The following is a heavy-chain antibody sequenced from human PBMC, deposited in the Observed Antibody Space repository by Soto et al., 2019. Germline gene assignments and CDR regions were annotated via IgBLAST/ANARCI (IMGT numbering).Heavy chain of an antibody. CDR2: ISSSSSYI. CDR3: ARAARYYDSSGYYYYGMDV. Sequence: GESRRNWSAASGCTFGSYGMSLVRQATGKGLKWVSSISSSSSYIYYADSVKGRFTISRDNAKNSLYLQMNSLRAEDTAVYYCARAARYYDSSGYYYYGMDVWGQGTTVTVSS. V-gene: IGHV3-21*01. D-gene: IGHD3-22*01. J-gene: IGHJ6*02. CDR1: GCTFGSYG.